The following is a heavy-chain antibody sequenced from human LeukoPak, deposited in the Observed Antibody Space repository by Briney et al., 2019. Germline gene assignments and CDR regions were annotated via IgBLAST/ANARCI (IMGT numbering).Heavy chain of an antibody. CDR1: GFTFDDYA. V-gene: IGHV3-9*01. J-gene: IGHJ4*02. D-gene: IGHD3-22*01. CDR2: ISWNSGSI. Sequence: GGSLRLSCAASGFTFDDYAMHWVRQAPGKGLEWVSGISWNSGSIGYADSVKGRFTISRDNAKNSLYLQMNSLRAEDTAVYYCARGNYYDSSGYYVDYWGQGTLVTVSS. CDR3: ARGNYYDSSGYYVDY.